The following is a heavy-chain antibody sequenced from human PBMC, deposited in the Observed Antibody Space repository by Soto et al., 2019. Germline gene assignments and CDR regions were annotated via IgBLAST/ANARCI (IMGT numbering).Heavy chain of an antibody. CDR1: GFTFSSYG. J-gene: IGHJ4*02. Sequence: GGSLRLSCAASGFTFSSYGMHWVRQAPGKGLEWVAVISYDGSNKYYADSVKGRFTISRDNSKNTLYLQMNSLRAEDTAVYYCAKEDDINLWFGELRTPQFDYWGQGTLVTVSS. CDR3: AKEDDINLWFGELRTPQFDY. CDR2: ISYDGSNK. D-gene: IGHD3-10*01. V-gene: IGHV3-30*18.